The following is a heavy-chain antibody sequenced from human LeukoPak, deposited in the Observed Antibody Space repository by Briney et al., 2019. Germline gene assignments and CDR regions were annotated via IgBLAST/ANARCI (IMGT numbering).Heavy chain of an antibody. CDR3: ARGALVPSSMIWFDT. V-gene: IGHV4-59*08. CDR1: GVSLSNSY. Sequence: PSETLSLTCSVSGVSLSNSYWSWIRQPPGKGLEWIGYIYYSESTNDRSSLNSRITITLETSKNQFSLKLRSVTPAETAVYYCARGALVPSSMIWFDTWGQGTLVTVSS. CDR2: IYYSEST. D-gene: IGHD2-2*01. J-gene: IGHJ5*02.